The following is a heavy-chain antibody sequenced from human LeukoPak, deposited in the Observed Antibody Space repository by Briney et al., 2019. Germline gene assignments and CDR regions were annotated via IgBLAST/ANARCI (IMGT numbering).Heavy chain of an antibody. J-gene: IGHJ4*02. V-gene: IGHV3-7*01. Sequence: GGSLRLSCAASGFTFSSYWMSWVRQAPGKGLEWVANIKQDGSEKYYVDSVKGRFTISRDNAKNSLYLQMNSLRVEDTAVYYCATGPTNDYYFDYWGQGTLVTVSS. D-gene: IGHD1-1*01. CDR1: GFTFSSYW. CDR3: ATGPTNDYYFDY. CDR2: IKQDGSEK.